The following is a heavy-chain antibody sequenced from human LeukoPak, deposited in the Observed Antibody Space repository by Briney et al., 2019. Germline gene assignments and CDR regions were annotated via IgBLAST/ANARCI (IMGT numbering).Heavy chain of an antibody. Sequence: SETLSLTCTVSGYSISSGYYWGWIRQPPGKGLEWIGEINHSGSTNYNPSLKSRVTISVDTSKNQFSLKLRSVTAADTAVYYCASLRKRGGAFDTWGQGTMVTVSS. V-gene: IGHV4-38-2*02. CDR3: ASLRKRGGAFDT. CDR2: INHSGST. J-gene: IGHJ3*02. CDR1: GYSISSGYY.